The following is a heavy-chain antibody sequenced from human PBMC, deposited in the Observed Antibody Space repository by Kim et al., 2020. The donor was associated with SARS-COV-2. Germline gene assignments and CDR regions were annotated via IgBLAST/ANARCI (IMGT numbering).Heavy chain of an antibody. V-gene: IGHV5-51*01. J-gene: IGHJ3*02. Sequence: SPSVQGQVTISADKSISTAYRQWSSLKASDTAMYYCARRTVGATRAFDIWGQGTMVTVSS. D-gene: IGHD1-26*01. CDR3: ARRTVGATRAFDI.